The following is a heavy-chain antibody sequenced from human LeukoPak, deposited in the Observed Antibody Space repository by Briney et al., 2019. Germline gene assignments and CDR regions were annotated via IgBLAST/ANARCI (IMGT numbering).Heavy chain of an antibody. CDR3: ARSAAWSYGMDV. D-gene: IGHD3-3*01. Sequence: SETLSLTCTVSGGSISSYYWSWIRQPPGKGLEWLGYIYYSGSTNYNPSLKSRVTISVDTSKNQFSLKLSSVTAADTAVYYCARSAAWSYGMDVWGQGTTVTVSS. J-gene: IGHJ6*02. CDR1: GGSISSYY. CDR2: IYYSGST. V-gene: IGHV4-59*08.